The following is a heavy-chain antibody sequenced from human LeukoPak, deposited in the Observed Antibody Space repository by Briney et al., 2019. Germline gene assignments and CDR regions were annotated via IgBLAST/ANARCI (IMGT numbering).Heavy chain of an antibody. J-gene: IGHJ6*03. CDR1: GFTFSSYE. Sequence: GGSLRLSCAASGFTFSSYEMNWVRQAPGKGLEWVSYISSSGGTIHYADSVKGRFSISRDNTKSSLYLQMNSLRAEDTAVYYCARDPTYDFWSCHMDVWGKGTTVTVSS. CDR2: ISSSGGTI. D-gene: IGHD3-3*01. V-gene: IGHV3-48*03. CDR3: ARDPTYDFWSCHMDV.